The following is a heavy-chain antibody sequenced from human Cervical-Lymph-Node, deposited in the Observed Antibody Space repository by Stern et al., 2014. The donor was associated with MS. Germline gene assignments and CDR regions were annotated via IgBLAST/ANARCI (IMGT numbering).Heavy chain of an antibody. D-gene: IGHD6-19*01. CDR1: GYTFTSNK. CDR2: INPGGGST. V-gene: IGHV1-46*01. CDR3: ARDNGGWSVDS. J-gene: IGHJ4*02. Sequence: QVQLVQSGAEVKKPGASVRVSCKAFGYTFTSNKMHWVRQAPGQGLEWMGIINPGGGSTRYAQTLQGRVTMTRDTSTSTVYMERTSLRSEDTAVYSCARDNGGWSVDSWGQGPLVIVSS.